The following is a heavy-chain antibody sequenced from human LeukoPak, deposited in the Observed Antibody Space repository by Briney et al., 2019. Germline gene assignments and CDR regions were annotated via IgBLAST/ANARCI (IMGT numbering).Heavy chain of an antibody. D-gene: IGHD1-26*01. Sequence: SETLSLTCTVSGGSISSSTYSWGWIRQPPGKGLEWIGSIYYSGSTDYNPSLKSRVTISVDTSKNQFSLKLSSVTAADTAVYYCARRLVGAVTDWGQGTLVTVSS. V-gene: IGHV4-39*01. J-gene: IGHJ4*02. CDR3: ARRLVGAVTD. CDR2: IYYSGST. CDR1: GGSISSSTYS.